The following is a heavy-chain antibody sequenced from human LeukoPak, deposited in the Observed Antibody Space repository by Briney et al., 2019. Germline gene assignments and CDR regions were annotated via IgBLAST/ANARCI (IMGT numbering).Heavy chain of an antibody. CDR3: ATHNKDQQLVRLGAFDI. CDR1: EYTLTELS. J-gene: IGHJ3*02. Sequence: ASVKVSCKVSEYTLTELSMHWVRQAPGKGLEWMGGVDPEDGETISAPKLARRVTMTADTSTAPAYIELSRLRSEDTAVYYCATHNKDQQLVRLGAFDIWGQGTMVTVSS. D-gene: IGHD6-13*01. V-gene: IGHV1-24*01. CDR2: VDPEDGET.